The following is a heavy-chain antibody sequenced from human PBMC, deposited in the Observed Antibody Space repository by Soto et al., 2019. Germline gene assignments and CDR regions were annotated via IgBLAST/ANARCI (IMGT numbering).Heavy chain of an antibody. CDR3: ARHPTALVTGGFDY. V-gene: IGHV4-39*01. Sequence: SETLSLTSTVSGGSISSTSYYWGGIRQPPGKGLEWIGSVSYSGSTYYSPSLKSRVTISVDTAKNQFSVKLSSVTAADTSVYYCARHPTALVTGGFDYLGQGALVTVSS. CDR1: GGSISSTSYY. J-gene: IGHJ4*02. CDR2: VSYSGST. D-gene: IGHD5-18*01.